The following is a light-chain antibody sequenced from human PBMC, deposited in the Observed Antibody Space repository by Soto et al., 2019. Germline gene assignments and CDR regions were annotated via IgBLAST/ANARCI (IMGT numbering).Light chain of an antibody. CDR3: QQSLTIPYT. Sequence: DIQMTHSPSSLSASVRDRVTITCRACQTISTHLNWYQQKPGKAPKLLIYAESTLQSGVPTRFSGSGTGTDFTLTINSLQPEDFATYYCQQSLTIPYTFGQGTKLEIK. CDR1: QTISTH. V-gene: IGKV1-39*01. CDR2: AES. J-gene: IGKJ2*01.